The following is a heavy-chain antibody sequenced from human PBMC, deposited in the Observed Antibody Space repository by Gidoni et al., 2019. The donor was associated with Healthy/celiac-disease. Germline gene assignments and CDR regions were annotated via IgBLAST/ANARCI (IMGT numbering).Heavy chain of an antibody. J-gene: IGHJ5*02. CDR2: IDYSGST. Sequence: QLPLQESGPGPSSPRSPCPSPALSLVAPSPVVVTTGAGSARPGKGLEWIGSIDYSGSTYYNPSLKSRVTISVDTSKNQFSLKLSSVTAADTAVYYCARLTNIAAAGMGWFDPWGQGTLVTVSS. V-gene: IGHV4-39*01. CDR1: VAPSPVVVTT. D-gene: IGHD6-13*01. CDR3: ARLTNIAAAGMGWFDP.